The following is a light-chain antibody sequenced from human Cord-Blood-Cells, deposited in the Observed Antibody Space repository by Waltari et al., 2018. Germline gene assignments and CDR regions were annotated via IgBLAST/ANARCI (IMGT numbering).Light chain of an antibody. V-gene: IGLV2-23*01. CDR1: TSDVGSSNL. J-gene: IGLJ3*02. Sequence: QSALTQPASVSGSPGPSITISCTGTTSDVGSSNLVSCYQQHPGKAPKPMIYEGSKRPSGVSNRFSGSKSGNTASLTISGLQAEDEADYYCCSYAGSNWVFGGGTKLTVL. CDR2: EGS. CDR3: CSYAGSNWV.